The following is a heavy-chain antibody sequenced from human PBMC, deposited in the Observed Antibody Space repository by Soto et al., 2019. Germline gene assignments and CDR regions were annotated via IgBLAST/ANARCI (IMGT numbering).Heavy chain of an antibody. V-gene: IGHV3-48*02. Sequence: GGSLRLSCAASGFTFSSYSMNWVRQAPGRGLEWVSYISSSSSTIYYADSVKGRFTISRDNAKNSLYLQMNSLRDEDTAVYYCAREECSGGSCYPLNYYYYGMDVWGQGTTVTVSS. CDR2: ISSSSSTI. CDR1: GFTFSSYS. J-gene: IGHJ6*02. CDR3: AREECSGGSCYPLNYYYYGMDV. D-gene: IGHD2-15*01.